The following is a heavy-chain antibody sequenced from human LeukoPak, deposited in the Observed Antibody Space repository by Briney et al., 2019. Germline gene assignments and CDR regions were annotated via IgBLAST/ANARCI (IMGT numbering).Heavy chain of an antibody. J-gene: IGHJ4*02. D-gene: IGHD1-26*01. CDR3: ARDPVGATTPDC. V-gene: IGHV3-48*03. CDR1: GFPFSSYE. CDR2: ISSSGSII. Sequence: QPGGPLRLSCAASGFPFSSYEMNWVRQAPGKGREWVSYISSSGSIIYYADFVKGRFTISRDNAKNSLYLQMNSLRAEDTAVYYCARDPVGATTPDCWGQGALVTVSS.